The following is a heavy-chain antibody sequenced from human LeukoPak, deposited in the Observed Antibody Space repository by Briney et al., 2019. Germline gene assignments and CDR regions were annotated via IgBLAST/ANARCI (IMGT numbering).Heavy chain of an antibody. CDR1: GGSISSSAYH. Sequence: SETLSLTCSVSGGSISSSAYHWSWFRQHPGKGLEWIGNIYYSGITNYNPSLKSRVTISIDTSKNQFSLKLSSVTAADTAVYYCARHVWLQPFDYWGQGTLVTVSS. V-gene: IGHV4-61*08. D-gene: IGHD3-9*01. CDR3: ARHVWLQPFDY. J-gene: IGHJ4*02. CDR2: IYYSGIT.